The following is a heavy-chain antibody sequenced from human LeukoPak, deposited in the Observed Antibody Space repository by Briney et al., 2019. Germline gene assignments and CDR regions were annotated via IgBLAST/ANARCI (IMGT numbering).Heavy chain of an antibody. CDR3: ARLDTAMDAFDI. CDR2: IYYSGGT. J-gene: IGHJ3*02. D-gene: IGHD5-18*01. CDR1: GGSINYYY. Sequence: SETLSLTCTVSGGSINYYYWMWIRQPPGKGLEWVGYIYYSGGTHYNPSLKSRVTMLVDTSKNQFSLKLTAVTAADTAVYYCARLDTAMDAFDIWGQGTMVTVSS. V-gene: IGHV4-59*01.